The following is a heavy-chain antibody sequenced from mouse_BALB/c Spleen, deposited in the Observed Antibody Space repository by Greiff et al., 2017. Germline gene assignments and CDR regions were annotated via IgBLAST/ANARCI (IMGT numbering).Heavy chain of an antibody. Sequence: EVQLQQSGTVLARPGASVKMSCKASGYTFTSYWMHWVKQRPGQGLEWIGAIYPGNSDTSYNQKFKGKAKLTAVTSTSTAYMELSSLTNEDSAVYYCTRGEAYYYGSSYWFAYWGQGTLVTVSA. CDR1: GYTFTSYW. J-gene: IGHJ3*01. D-gene: IGHD1-1*01. CDR3: TRGEAYYYGSSYWFAY. V-gene: IGHV1-5*01. CDR2: IYPGNSDT.